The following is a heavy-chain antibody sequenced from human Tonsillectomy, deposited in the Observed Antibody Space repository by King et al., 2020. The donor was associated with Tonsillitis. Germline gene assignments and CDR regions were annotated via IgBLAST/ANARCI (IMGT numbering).Heavy chain of an antibody. V-gene: IGHV4-34*01. CDR2: INHSGRT. CDR1: GGSFNSYY. D-gene: IGHD5-12*01. CDR3: ARVQVATNDAFDI. Sequence: VQLQQWGAGLLKPSETLSLTCAVYGGSFNSYYWSWIRQPPWKGLEWIGEINHSGRTNYNPSLKSRVTISVDTSKNQFSLKLSSVTAADTAVYYCARVQVATNDAFDIWGQGTMVTVSS. J-gene: IGHJ3*02.